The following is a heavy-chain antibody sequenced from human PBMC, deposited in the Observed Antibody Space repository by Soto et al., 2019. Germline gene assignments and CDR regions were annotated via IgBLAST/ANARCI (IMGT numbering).Heavy chain of an antibody. D-gene: IGHD3-22*01. CDR2: ISAYNGNT. V-gene: IGHV1-18*01. CDR3: ARVRYYYDSSGYYDPEDYFDY. Sequence: QVQLVQSGAEVKKPGASVKVSCKASGYTFTSYGISWVRQAPGQGLEWMGWISAYNGNTNYAQKLQGRVTMTTDTSTSTAYIEMRSLRSDDTAVYYCARVRYYYDSSGYYDPEDYFDYWGQGTLVTVSS. CDR1: GYTFTSYG. J-gene: IGHJ4*02.